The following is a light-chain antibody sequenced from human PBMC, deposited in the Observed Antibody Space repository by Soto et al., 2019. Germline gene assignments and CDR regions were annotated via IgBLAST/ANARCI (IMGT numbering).Light chain of an antibody. Sequence: DIQMTQSPSTLSASVGDRVTITCRASQSISSLLAWYQQKPGKAPKLLIYDASSLESGVPSRFSGRGSGTEFTLTISSLQPDDVATYYCQQYNSYPWTFGQGNKVEIK. J-gene: IGKJ1*01. V-gene: IGKV1-5*01. CDR1: QSISSL. CDR3: QQYNSYPWT. CDR2: DAS.